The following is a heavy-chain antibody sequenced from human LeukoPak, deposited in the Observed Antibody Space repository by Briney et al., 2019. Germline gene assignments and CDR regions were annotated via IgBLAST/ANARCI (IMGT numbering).Heavy chain of an antibody. J-gene: IGHJ4*02. V-gene: IGHV4-59*08. CDR2: ISYSGST. D-gene: IGHD5-12*01. Sequence: SETLSLTCTVSGGSISGYYWTWIRQPPGKGLEWIGYISYSGSTSSHPSLKSRVIISLDMSKSQFSLKLTSVTAADTAVYYCVRGYCGYPYYLDYWGQGTLVTVSS. CDR1: GGSISGYY. CDR3: VRGYCGYPYYLDY.